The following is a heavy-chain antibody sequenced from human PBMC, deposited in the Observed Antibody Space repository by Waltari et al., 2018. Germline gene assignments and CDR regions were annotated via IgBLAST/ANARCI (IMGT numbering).Heavy chain of an antibody. D-gene: IGHD6-19*01. CDR1: GGSISSYY. Sequence: QVQLQESGPGLVKPSETLSLTCTVSGGSISSYYWSWIRQPPGKGLEWIGYIYYSGSTNYNPSLKSRVTISVDTSKNQFSLKLSSVTAADTAVYYCARGRTSGSDAFDIWGQGTMVTVSS. V-gene: IGHV4-59*01. CDR2: IYYSGST. CDR3: ARGRTSGSDAFDI. J-gene: IGHJ3*02.